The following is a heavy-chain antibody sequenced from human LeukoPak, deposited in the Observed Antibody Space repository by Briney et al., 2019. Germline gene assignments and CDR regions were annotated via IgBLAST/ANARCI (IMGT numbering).Heavy chain of an antibody. V-gene: IGHV4-59*01. Sequence: PSETLSLTCTVSGGSISSYYWSWIRQPPGKGLEWIGYIYYSGSTNYNPSLKSRVTISVDTSKNQFSLKLSSVTAADTAVYYCARDYYVMTYYYGMDVWAQGTTVTVSS. J-gene: IGHJ6*02. D-gene: IGHD3-10*02. CDR1: GGSISSYY. CDR2: IYYSGST. CDR3: ARDYYVMTYYYGMDV.